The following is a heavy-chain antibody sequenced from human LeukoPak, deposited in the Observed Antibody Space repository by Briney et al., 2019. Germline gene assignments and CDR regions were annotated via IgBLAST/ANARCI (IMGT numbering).Heavy chain of an antibody. CDR2: IYPGDSDT. J-gene: IGHJ1*01. CDR3: ARGEGCSSTSCYGQSQSEYFQH. CDR1: GYSFTSYW. Sequence: GESLKISCKGSGYSFTSYWIGWVRQMPGKGLEWMGIIYPGDSDTRYSPSFQGQVTISADKSISTAYLQWSSLKASDTAMYYCARGEGCSSTSCYGQSQSEYFQHWGQGTLVTVSS. V-gene: IGHV5-51*01. D-gene: IGHD2-2*01.